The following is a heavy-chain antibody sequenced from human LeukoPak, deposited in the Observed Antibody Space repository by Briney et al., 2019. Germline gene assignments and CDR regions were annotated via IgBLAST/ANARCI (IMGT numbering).Heavy chain of an antibody. Sequence: SETLSLTCTVSGYSISSGYFWGWIRQPPGKGLEWIGTIYHSGSTYYNPSLKSRVTISVDTSKNQFSLKLNSVTAADTAVYYCARDHSSSSEDYWGQGTLVTVSS. D-gene: IGHD6-13*01. V-gene: IGHV4-38-2*02. CDR2: IYHSGST. CDR3: ARDHSSSSEDY. J-gene: IGHJ4*02. CDR1: GYSISSGYF.